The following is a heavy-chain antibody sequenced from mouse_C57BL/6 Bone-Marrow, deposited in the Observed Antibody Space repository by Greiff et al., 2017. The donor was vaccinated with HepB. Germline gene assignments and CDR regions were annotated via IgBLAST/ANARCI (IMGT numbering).Heavy chain of an antibody. Sequence: QVQLQQSGAELVRPGASVKLSCKASGYTFTDYYINWVKQRPGQGLEWIARIYPGSGNTYYNEKFKGKATLTAEKSSSTAYMQLSSLTSEDSAVYFCARRKLGGAMDYWGQGTSVTVSS. CDR1: GYTFTDYY. J-gene: IGHJ4*01. V-gene: IGHV1-76*01. CDR2: IYPGSGNT. D-gene: IGHD4-1*01. CDR3: ARRKLGGAMDY.